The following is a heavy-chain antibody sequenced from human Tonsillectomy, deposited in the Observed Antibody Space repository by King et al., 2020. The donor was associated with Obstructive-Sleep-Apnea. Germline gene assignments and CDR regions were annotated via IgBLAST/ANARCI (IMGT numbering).Heavy chain of an antibody. D-gene: IGHD2-21*01. CDR3: ARGDIAARFDP. Sequence: VQLVESGGGLVKPGGSLRLSCAASGFTVSSYTMNWVRQAPGKGLEWVSSSRSISSEVFYADSVKGRFTISRDNAKNSLYLQMNSLRAEDTAVYYCARGDIAARFDPWGQGTLVTVSS. CDR1: GFTVSSYT. V-gene: IGHV3-21*01. J-gene: IGHJ5*02. CDR2: SRSISSEV.